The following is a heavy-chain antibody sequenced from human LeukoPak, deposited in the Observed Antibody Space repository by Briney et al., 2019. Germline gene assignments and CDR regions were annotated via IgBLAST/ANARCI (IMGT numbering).Heavy chain of an antibody. Sequence: PGGSLRLSRAASGFTFSSYSMNWVRPAPGKGLEWVSSISSSSSYIYYADSVKGRFTMSRDNAKKSLYLQMNSLRAEGTAVYYCARGPAYGSGSSCWGQGTLVTVSS. CDR2: ISSSSSYI. CDR3: ARGPAYGSGSSC. J-gene: IGHJ4*02. V-gene: IGHV3-21*01. CDR1: GFTFSSYS. D-gene: IGHD3-10*01.